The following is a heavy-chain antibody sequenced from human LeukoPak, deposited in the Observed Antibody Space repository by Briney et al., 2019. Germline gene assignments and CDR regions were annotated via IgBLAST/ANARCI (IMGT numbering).Heavy chain of an antibody. Sequence: SETLSLTCTVSGGSLSSSSYYWGWIRQPPGKGLEWIGSIYYSGSTYYNPSLKSRVTISVDTSKNQFSLKLSSVTAADTAVYYCARFPLGPDYYYYYMDVWGKGTTVTVSS. J-gene: IGHJ6*03. CDR1: GGSLSSSSYY. CDR2: IYYSGST. CDR3: ARFPLGPDYYYYYMDV. V-gene: IGHV4-39*01.